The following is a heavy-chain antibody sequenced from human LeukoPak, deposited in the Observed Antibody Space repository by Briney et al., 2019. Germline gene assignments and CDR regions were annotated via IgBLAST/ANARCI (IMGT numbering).Heavy chain of an antibody. CDR2: IYTSGST. Sequence: SETLSLTCTVSGGSISSYYWSWIRQPAGKGLAWTGRIYTSGSTNYNPSLKSRVTMSVDTSKNQFSLKLSSVTAADTAVYYCAKTPPYYDSSGYFDYWGQGTLVTVSS. CDR3: AKTPPYYDSSGYFDY. J-gene: IGHJ4*02. CDR1: GGSISSYY. D-gene: IGHD3-22*01. V-gene: IGHV4-4*07.